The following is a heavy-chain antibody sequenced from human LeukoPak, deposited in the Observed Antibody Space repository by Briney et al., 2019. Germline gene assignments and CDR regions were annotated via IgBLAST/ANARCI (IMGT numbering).Heavy chain of an antibody. Sequence: PGGSLRLSCVASGFTFSSYSMNWVRQAPGKGLEWVSYITRSSSAKFYADSVKGRFTISRDNAENLLYLQMNSLRAEDTAVYYCTRDQEGSDYWGQGTLVIVSS. V-gene: IGHV3-48*01. CDR1: GFTFSSYS. J-gene: IGHJ4*02. CDR2: ITRSSSAK. CDR3: TRDQEGSDY.